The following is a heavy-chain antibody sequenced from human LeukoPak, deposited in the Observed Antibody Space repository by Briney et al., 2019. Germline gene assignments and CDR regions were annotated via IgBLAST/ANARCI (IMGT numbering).Heavy chain of an antibody. V-gene: IGHV4-59*01. CDR3: ARGGSYYDY. J-gene: IGHJ4*02. Sequence: SETLSLTCAVSGDSISSYYWSWIRQPPGKGLEWIGYIYYSGSTNYNPSLKSRVTISVDTSKNHFSLKLSSVTAADTAVYYCARGGSYYDYWGQGTLVTVSS. CDR2: IYYSGST. D-gene: IGHD1-26*01. CDR1: GDSISSYY.